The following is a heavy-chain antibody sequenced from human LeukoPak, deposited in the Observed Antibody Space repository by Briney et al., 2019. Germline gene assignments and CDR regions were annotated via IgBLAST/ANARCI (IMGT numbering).Heavy chain of an antibody. CDR2: IYYSGST. D-gene: IGHD4-17*01. Sequence: ASETLSLTCTVSGGSISSYYWSWIRQPPGKGLEWIGYIYYSGSTNYNPSLKSRVTISVDTSKNQFSLKLSFVTAADTAVYYCARDRYGDRGGIFDYWGQGTLVTVSS. CDR1: GGSISSYY. J-gene: IGHJ4*02. V-gene: IGHV4-59*12. CDR3: ARDRYGDRGGIFDY.